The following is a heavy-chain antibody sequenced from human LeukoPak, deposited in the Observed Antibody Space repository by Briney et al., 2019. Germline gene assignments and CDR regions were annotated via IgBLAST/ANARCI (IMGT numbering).Heavy chain of an antibody. CDR2: IYSGGDT. D-gene: IGHD3-22*01. CDR1: GFTVSGNY. Sequence: GGSLRLSCAASGFTVSGNYMSWVRQAPGEGLECVAVIYSGGDTYYADSVKGRFTISRDKSKNTLYLQMNSLRAEDTAVYYCVRDWDDGRAERPAWGQGTLVTVSS. V-gene: IGHV3-53*01. J-gene: IGHJ5*02. CDR3: VRDWDDGRAERPA.